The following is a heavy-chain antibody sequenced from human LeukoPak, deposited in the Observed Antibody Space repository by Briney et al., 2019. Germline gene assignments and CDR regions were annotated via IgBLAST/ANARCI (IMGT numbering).Heavy chain of an antibody. D-gene: IGHD2-2*01. J-gene: IGHJ4*02. CDR2: INHSGST. CDR1: GGSSSGYY. CDR3: AGILSSTSSVDY. V-gene: IGHV4-34*01. Sequence: SETLSLTCAVYGGSSSGYYWSWIRQPPGKGLEWIGEINHSGSTNYNPPLKSRVTISVDTSKNQFSLKLSSVTAADTAVYYCAGILSSTSSVDYWGQGTLVTVSS.